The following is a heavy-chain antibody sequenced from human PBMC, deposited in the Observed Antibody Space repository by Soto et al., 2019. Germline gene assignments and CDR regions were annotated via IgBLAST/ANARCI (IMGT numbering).Heavy chain of an antibody. V-gene: IGHV4-4*02. CDR1: GDSISSNVW. D-gene: IGHD6-19*01. Sequence: QVQLQESGPGLVRPSGTLSLTCAVSGDSISSNVWWSWVRQPPGKGLEWIGEIYHSGSANFNPSLKSRVTMSVDTSKNQFSLKLNSVTAADTAMYYCAGDAAVPGETDRFDYWGQGTLVTVSS. J-gene: IGHJ4*02. CDR3: AGDAAVPGETDRFDY. CDR2: IYHSGSA.